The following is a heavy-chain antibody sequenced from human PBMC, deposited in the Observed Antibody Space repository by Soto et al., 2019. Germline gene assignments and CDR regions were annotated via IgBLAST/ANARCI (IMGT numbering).Heavy chain of an antibody. J-gene: IGHJ5*02. Sequence: SETLSLTCTVSGGSISTGGYYWSWIRQHPGKDLEWIGYIYYSGSTNYNPSLKSRVTILVDTSKNQFSLKLSSVTAADTAVYYCARNHYRRQSRHNWFDPWGQGNLVTVSS. V-gene: IGHV4-31*03. D-gene: IGHD3-10*01. CDR1: GGSISTGGYY. CDR2: IYYSGST. CDR3: ARNHYRRQSRHNWFDP.